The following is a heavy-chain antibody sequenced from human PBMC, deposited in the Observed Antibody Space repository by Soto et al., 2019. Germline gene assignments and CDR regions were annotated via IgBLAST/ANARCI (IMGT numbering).Heavy chain of an antibody. CDR1: GFTFGSYW. D-gene: IGHD2-15*01. CDR2: INSDGSTT. J-gene: IGHJ4*02. CDR3: TRAGWYRFDY. V-gene: IGHV3-74*01. Sequence: EVQLVESGGDLVQPGGSLRLSCAASGFTFGSYWMHWVRQAPGKGLVWVSRINSDGSTTNYVDSVKGRFTISRDNAKSTLYLQMNSLRAEDTAVYYCTRAGWYRFDYWGQGTLLTVSS.